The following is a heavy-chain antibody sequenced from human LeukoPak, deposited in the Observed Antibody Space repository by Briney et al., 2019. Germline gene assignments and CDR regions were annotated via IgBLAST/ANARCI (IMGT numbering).Heavy chain of an antibody. J-gene: IGHJ4*02. CDR1: GFTFTSSA. Sequence: GASVKVSCKASGFTFTSSAMQWVRQARGQRLEWIGWIVVGSGNTNYAQKFQERVTMTRDTSITTAYMELGRLTSDDTAVYYCARDEFESTNYHFDYWGQGTLVTVSS. D-gene: IGHD1-7*01. V-gene: IGHV1-58*02. CDR3: ARDEFESTNYHFDY. CDR2: IVVGSGNT.